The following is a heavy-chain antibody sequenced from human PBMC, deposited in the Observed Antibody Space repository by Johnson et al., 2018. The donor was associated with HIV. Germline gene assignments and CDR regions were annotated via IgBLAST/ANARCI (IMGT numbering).Heavy chain of an antibody. D-gene: IGHD3-3*01. CDR1: GFTFSSYA. CDR2: ISGSGGST. J-gene: IGHJ3*02. V-gene: IGHV3-23*04. Sequence: VQLVESGGGLVQPGGSLRLSCAASGFTFSSYAISWVRQAPGKGLEWVSAISGSGGSTYYADSVKGRFTISSDNSKNTLYLQMNSLRAEDTAVYYCAKMGTGRSKIQFLEWLPIPHAFDIWGQGTMVTVSS. CDR3: AKMGTGRSKIQFLEWLPIPHAFDI.